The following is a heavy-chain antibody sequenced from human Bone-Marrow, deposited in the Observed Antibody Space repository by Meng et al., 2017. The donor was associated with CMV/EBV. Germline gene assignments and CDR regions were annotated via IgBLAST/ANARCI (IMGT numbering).Heavy chain of an antibody. D-gene: IGHD6-13*01. Sequence: GESQKISCAGSGFTFSSHWMSWVRQAPGKGLEWVANIKEDGSEKYYVDSVKGRFTISRDNAKNSLYLQMNSLRGEDTALYYCAKDVSRSHRYGMDVWGQGTTVTVSS. CDR2: IKEDGSEK. V-gene: IGHV3-7*03. CDR1: GFTFSSHW. CDR3: AKDVSRSHRYGMDV. J-gene: IGHJ6*02.